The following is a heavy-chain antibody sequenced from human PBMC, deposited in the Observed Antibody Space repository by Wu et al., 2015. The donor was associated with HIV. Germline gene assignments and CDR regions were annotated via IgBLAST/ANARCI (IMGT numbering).Heavy chain of an antibody. CDR3: TSVWYDGGSGTIDY. J-gene: IGHJ4*02. D-gene: IGHD2-8*01. CDR1: GYIFTDYY. Sequence: QVQLVQSGAEVKNPGASVKVSCKASGYIFTDYYIHWLRQAPGQGLEWMGWINPDSATTKYAQKFQGRVTMTRDTSINTAYMELNRLTFDDMAVYYCTSVWYDGGSGTIDYWGQGTLVTVSS. V-gene: IGHV1-2*02. CDR2: INPDSATT.